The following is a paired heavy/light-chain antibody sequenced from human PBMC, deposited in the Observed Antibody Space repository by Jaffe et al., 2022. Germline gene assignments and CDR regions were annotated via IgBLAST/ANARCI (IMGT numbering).Heavy chain of an antibody. D-gene: IGHD2-15*01. CDR2: INEAGSQK. J-gene: IGHJ4*02. CDR3: ARYCNGGWCYQKADF. V-gene: IGHV3-7*01. CDR1: GFTFSNYY. Sequence: EVQLMESGGGLVQPGGSLTLSCEASGFTFSNYYMSWVRQAPGKGLEWVANINEAGSQKYYADSVKGRFSISRDNARNSLYVQMNSLRADDTAVYYCARYCNGGWCYQKADFWGQGTLVTVSS.
Light chain of an antibody. CDR1: QSLLHTDGRTF. CDR3: MQCLYYPIT. Sequence: IVMTQTPLSLSVTPGQPASISCKSSQSLLHTDGRTFLNWYLQKPGQSPQLLIYEVSSQFSGVPDRFSGSGSGTDFTLKISRVEAEDVGVYYCMQCLYYPITFGQGTRLEIK. CDR2: EVS. J-gene: IGKJ5*01. V-gene: IGKV2-29*02.